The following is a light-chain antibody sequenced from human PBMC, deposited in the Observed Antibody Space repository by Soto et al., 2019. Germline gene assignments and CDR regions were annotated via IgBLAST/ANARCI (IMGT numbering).Light chain of an antibody. V-gene: IGLV1-40*01. Sequence: QSVLTQPPSVSGALGQRVTISCTGSTSNIGAGFDVHWYQQFPGTAPKLLIFGNNNRPSGVSNRFSGSKSGNTASLTISGLQAEDEADYYCVSYTTSASYVFGTGTKVTVL. CDR3: VSYTTSASYV. CDR2: GNN. CDR1: TSNIGAGFD. J-gene: IGLJ1*01.